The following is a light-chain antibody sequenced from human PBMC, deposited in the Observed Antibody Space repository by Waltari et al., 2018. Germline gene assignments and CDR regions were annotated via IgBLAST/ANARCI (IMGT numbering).Light chain of an antibody. CDR2: DAS. CDR1: LSVSKY. Sequence: EIVLTQSPGTLSLSPGERATLSCRASLSVSKYLAWYQQKPGQAPRLRIYDASTRATGIPDRFSGSGSGTDFSLTISRLEPEDFAVYYCQKYVSLPATFGQGTKVEIK. CDR3: QKYVSLPAT. J-gene: IGKJ1*01. V-gene: IGKV3-20*01.